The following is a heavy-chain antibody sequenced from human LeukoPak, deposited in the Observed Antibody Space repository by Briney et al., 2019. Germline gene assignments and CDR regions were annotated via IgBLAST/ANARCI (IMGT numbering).Heavy chain of an antibody. D-gene: IGHD5-24*01. V-gene: IGHV3-33*01. J-gene: IGHJ4*02. CDR1: GFTFSSYG. Sequence: PGRSLRLSYAASGFTFSSYGMHWVRQAPGKGLEWVAVIWYDGSNKYYADSVKGRFTISRDNSKNTLYLQMNSLRAEDTAVYYCARVEWLQNYFDYWGQGTLVTVSS. CDR2: IWYDGSNK. CDR3: ARVEWLQNYFDY.